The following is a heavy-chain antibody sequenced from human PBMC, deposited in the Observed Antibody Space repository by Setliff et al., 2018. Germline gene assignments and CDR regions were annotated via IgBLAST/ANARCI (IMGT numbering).Heavy chain of an antibody. CDR1: GGSVRTSSYY. D-gene: IGHD3-22*01. V-gene: IGHV4-39*01. Sequence: SETLSLTCTVSGGSVRTSSYYWGWIRQSPGKGLEWIGSIYFTGNTYYSPSLKSRVTISADTSKNQFSLKLTSLTATDTAIYYCARHGRFYDFTDYFPNWFDPWGQGTLVTVSA. CDR3: ARHGRFYDFTDYFPNWFDP. J-gene: IGHJ5*02. CDR2: IYFTGNT.